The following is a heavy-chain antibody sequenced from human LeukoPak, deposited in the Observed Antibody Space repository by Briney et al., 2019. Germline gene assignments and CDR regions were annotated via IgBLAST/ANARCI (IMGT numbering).Heavy chain of an antibody. CDR3: ARVGRAFWSGYDVHTDDY. V-gene: IGHV1-18*01. D-gene: IGHD3-3*01. Sequence: GASVKVSCKASGGTFSSYAISWVRQAPGQGLEWMGWISAYNGNTNYAQKLQGRVTMTTDTSTSTAYMELRSLRSDDTAVYYCARVGRAFWSGYDVHTDDYWGQGTLVTVSS. CDR2: ISAYNGNT. J-gene: IGHJ4*02. CDR1: GGTFSSYA.